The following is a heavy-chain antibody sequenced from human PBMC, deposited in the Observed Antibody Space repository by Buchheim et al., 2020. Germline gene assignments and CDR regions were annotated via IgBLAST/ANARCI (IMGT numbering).Heavy chain of an antibody. CDR2: ISYGGTT. D-gene: IGHD1-14*01. J-gene: IGHJ5*02. V-gene: IGHV4-59*01. Sequence: QVLLQESGPGLLKPSETLSLTCTVSGDSLRGYYWNWIRQPPGKGLEWIGYISYGGTTQYNPTLKSRVSITLDTSKAQFSLMMNTVTAADTAKYFCARGGQTAAAVDNWFDPWGQG. CDR1: GDSLRGYY. CDR3: ARGGQTAAAVDNWFDP.